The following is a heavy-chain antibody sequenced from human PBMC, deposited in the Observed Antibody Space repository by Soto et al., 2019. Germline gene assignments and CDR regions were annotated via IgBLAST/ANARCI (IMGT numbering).Heavy chain of an antibody. D-gene: IGHD3-16*01. J-gene: IGHJ6*02. CDR2: ISGSGGST. Sequence: PGGSLRLSCAASGLTFSSYAMSWVRQAPGKGLEWVSAISGSGGSTYYADSVKGRFTISRDNSKNTLYLQMNSLRAEDTAVYYCAKWGAGGDGYYYGMDVWGQGTTVTVSS. V-gene: IGHV3-23*01. CDR1: GLTFSSYA. CDR3: AKWGAGGDGYYYGMDV.